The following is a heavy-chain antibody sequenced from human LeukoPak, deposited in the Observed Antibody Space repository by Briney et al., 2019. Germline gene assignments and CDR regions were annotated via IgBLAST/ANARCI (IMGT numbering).Heavy chain of an antibody. J-gene: IGHJ4*02. Sequence: GESLKISCKGSGYSFTSYWIGWVRQMPGKGLEWMGIIYPGDSDTRYSPSFQGQVTISADKSISTAYLQWSSLKASDTAMYYCARRVTNNGSGSYYIDYWGQGTLVTVSS. CDR2: IYPGDSDT. D-gene: IGHD3-10*01. V-gene: IGHV5-51*01. CDR1: GYSFTSYW. CDR3: ARRVTNNGSGSYYIDY.